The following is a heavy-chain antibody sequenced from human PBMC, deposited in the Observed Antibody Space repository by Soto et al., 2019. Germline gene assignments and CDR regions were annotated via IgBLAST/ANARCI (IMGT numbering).Heavy chain of an antibody. CDR3: ARDSYYYGSGSPWGMDV. V-gene: IGHV4-59*01. Sequence: ETLSLTCTVSGGSISSYYWSWIRQPPGKGLEWIGYIYYSGSTNYNPSLKSRVTISVDTSKNQFSLKLSSVTAADTAVYYCARDSYYYGSGSPWGMDVWGQGTTVTVSS. D-gene: IGHD3-10*01. CDR2: IYYSGST. CDR1: GGSISSYY. J-gene: IGHJ6*02.